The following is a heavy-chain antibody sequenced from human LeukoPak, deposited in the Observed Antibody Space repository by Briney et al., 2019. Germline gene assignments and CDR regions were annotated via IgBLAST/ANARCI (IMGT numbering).Heavy chain of an antibody. V-gene: IGHV3-7*01. CDR1: GFTFSSYW. Sequence: GGSLRLSCAASGFTFSSYWMSWVRQAPGKGLEWVANINQDGSEKYYVDSVKGRFTISRDNAKNSLYLQMSSLRAEDTAVYYCAREGCSGGSCYHNWFDPWGQGTLVTVSS. CDR3: AREGCSGGSCYHNWFDP. D-gene: IGHD2-15*01. J-gene: IGHJ5*02. CDR2: INQDGSEK.